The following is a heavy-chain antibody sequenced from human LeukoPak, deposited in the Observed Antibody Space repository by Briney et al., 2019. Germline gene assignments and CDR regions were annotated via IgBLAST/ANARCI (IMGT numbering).Heavy chain of an antibody. CDR2: IYPDDSDT. Sequence: NRGESLKISCKGSGYIVTSYWIGWVRQMPGKGLEWMGIIYPDDSDTRYSPSFEGQVIISVDKSISTAYLQWSSLKASDTATYYCARHGHCTNGVCYSNYYYYMDVWGKGTTVTVSS. CDR3: ARHGHCTNGVCYSNYYYYMDV. CDR1: GYIVTSYW. D-gene: IGHD2-8*01. J-gene: IGHJ6*03. V-gene: IGHV5-51*01.